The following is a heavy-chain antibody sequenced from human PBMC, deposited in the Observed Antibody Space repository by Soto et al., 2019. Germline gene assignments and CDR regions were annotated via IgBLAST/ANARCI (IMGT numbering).Heavy chain of an antibody. D-gene: IGHD2-2*01. CDR1: GYTLSEVS. Sequence: APVKVSCKVSGYTLSEVSIHWERQTPGKGLEWMGGFDPENDETSYAQKFQGGVTLTEATSTDTAYLELSSLRSEDTAIYYCAIAAYCSGATCYSGYNWFDPWGQGNQVTV. CDR3: AIAAYCSGATCYSGYNWFDP. V-gene: IGHV1-24*01. CDR2: FDPENDET. J-gene: IGHJ5*02.